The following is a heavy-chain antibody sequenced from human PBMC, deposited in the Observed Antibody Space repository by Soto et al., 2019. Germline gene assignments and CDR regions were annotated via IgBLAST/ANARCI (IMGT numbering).Heavy chain of an antibody. Sequence: SETLSLTCSVSGGTISGYYWTWIRQPAGKGLEWIGRIYSSGNTKYNPSLQSRVTMSLDTSNNQFSLRLTSVTAADTAVYYCARGQRFSDWFDPWGQGTFVTVSS. CDR3: ARGQRFSDWFDP. D-gene: IGHD3-3*01. CDR2: IYSSGNT. J-gene: IGHJ5*02. V-gene: IGHV4-4*07. CDR1: GGTISGYY.